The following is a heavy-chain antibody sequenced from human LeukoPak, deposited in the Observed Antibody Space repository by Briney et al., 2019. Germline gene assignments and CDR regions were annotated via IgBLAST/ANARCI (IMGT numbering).Heavy chain of an antibody. CDR2: IYHSGST. CDR1: GYSISSGYY. V-gene: IGHV4-38-2*01. D-gene: IGHD5-24*01. J-gene: IGHJ3*02. Sequence: SETLSLTCAVSGYSISSGYYWGWIRQPPGKGLEWIGSIYHSGSTYYNPSLKSRVTISVDTSKDQFSLKLSSVTAADTAVYYCARQVVEMATISAFDIWGQGTMVTISS. CDR3: ARQVVEMATISAFDI.